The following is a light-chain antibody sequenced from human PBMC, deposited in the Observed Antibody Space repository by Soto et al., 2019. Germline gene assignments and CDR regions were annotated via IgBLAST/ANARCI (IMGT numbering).Light chain of an antibody. CDR1: SSDVGGYNY. J-gene: IGLJ1*01. V-gene: IGLV2-14*01. CDR3: SSYTSSSTLDYV. Sequence: QSALTQPASVSGSPGQSITISCTGTSSDVGGYNYVSWYQQHPGKAPKLMIYDVSNRPSGVSNRFSGAESGNTASLTISGLQAEDEADYYCSSYTSSSTLDYVFGTETKVTVL. CDR2: DVS.